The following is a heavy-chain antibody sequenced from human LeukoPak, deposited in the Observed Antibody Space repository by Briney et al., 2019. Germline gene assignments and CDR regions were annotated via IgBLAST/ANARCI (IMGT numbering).Heavy chain of an antibody. CDR2: ISSSSSYI. Sequence: GGSLRLSCADSGFTFSSYSMNWVRQAPGKGLEWVSSISSSSSYIYYADSVKGRFTISRDNAKNSLYLQMNSLRAEDTAVYYCARVWEYCSGGSCYENYYGMDVWGKGTTVTVSS. D-gene: IGHD2-15*01. CDR1: GFTFSSYS. J-gene: IGHJ6*04. V-gene: IGHV3-21*01. CDR3: ARVWEYCSGGSCYENYYGMDV.